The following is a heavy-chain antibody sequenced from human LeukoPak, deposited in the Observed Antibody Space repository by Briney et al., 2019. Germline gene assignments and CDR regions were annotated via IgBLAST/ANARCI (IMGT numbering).Heavy chain of an antibody. J-gene: IGHJ5*02. Sequence: SQTLSLTCTVSGGSISSGSYYWSWIRQPAGKGLEWIGRIYTSGSTNYNPSLKSRVTISVDTSKNQFSLKLSSVTAADTAVYYCARMIGGGVCYRGSGCWFDPWGQGTLVTVSS. D-gene: IGHD2-8*02. CDR2: IYTSGST. CDR1: GGSISSGSYY. V-gene: IGHV4-61*02. CDR3: ARMIGGGVCYRGSGCWFDP.